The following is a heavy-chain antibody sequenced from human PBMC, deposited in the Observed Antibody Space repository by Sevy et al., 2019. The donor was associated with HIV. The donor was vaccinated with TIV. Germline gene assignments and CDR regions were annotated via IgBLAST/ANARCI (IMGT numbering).Heavy chain of an antibody. D-gene: IGHD4-17*01. J-gene: IGHJ6*03. Sequence: GGSLRLSCAASGFTFSSYAMSWVRQAPGKGLEWVSAISGSRGSTYYADSVKGRFTISRDNSKNTLYLQMNSLRAEDTAVYYCAKDGYTTVTTYYYYYYMDVWGKGTTVTVSS. CDR1: GFTFSSYA. V-gene: IGHV3-23*01. CDR2: ISGSRGST. CDR3: AKDGYTTVTTYYYYYYMDV.